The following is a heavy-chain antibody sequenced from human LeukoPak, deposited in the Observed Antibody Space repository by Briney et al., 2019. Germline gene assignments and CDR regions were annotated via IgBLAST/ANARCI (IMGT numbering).Heavy chain of an antibody. V-gene: IGHV3-23*01. CDR1: GFTFSTYA. Sequence: GGSLRLSCAASGFTFSTYAMSWVRQAPGKGLECVSGISGRGAGTYYADSMKGRFTISRDDSKNTLYLHMNSLSAEDTAIYYCAKAGSIKFDYWGQGTLVTVSS. D-gene: IGHD1-26*01. CDR2: ISGRGAGT. CDR3: AKAGSIKFDY. J-gene: IGHJ4*02.